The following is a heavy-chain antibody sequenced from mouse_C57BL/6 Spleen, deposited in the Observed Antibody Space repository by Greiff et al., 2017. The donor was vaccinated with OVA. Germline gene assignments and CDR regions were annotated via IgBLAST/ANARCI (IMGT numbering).Heavy chain of an antibody. J-gene: IGHJ4*01. Sequence: VQLKESEGGLVQPGSSMKLSCTASGFTFSDYYMAWVRQVPEKGLEWVANINYDGSSTYYLDSLKSRFIISRDNAKNILYLQMSSLKSEDTATYYCARVDDYDEGNAMDYWGQGTSVTVSS. D-gene: IGHD2-4*01. V-gene: IGHV5-16*01. CDR1: GFTFSDYY. CDR2: INYDGSST. CDR3: ARVDDYDEGNAMDY.